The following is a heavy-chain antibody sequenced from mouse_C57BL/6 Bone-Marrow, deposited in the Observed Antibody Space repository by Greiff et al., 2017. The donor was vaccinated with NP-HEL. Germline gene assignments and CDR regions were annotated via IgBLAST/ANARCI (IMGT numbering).Heavy chain of an antibody. CDR3: ARSITTGVATPAY. V-gene: IGHV1-75*01. D-gene: IGHD1-1*01. J-gene: IGHJ3*01. CDR2: IFPGSGST. Sequence: QVQLQQSGPELVKPGASVKISCKASGYTFTDYYINWVKQRPGQGLEWIGWIFPGSGSTYYNEKFKGKATLTVDKSSSTAYMLLSSLTSEDSAVYFFARSITTGVATPAYWGQGTLVTVSA. CDR1: GYTFTDYY.